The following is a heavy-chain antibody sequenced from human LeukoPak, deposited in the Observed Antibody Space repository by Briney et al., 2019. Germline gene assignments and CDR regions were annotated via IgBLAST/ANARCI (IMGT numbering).Heavy chain of an antibody. D-gene: IGHD1-26*01. Sequence: ASVKVSCKASGYTFTSNDINWVRQATGQGLEWMGWINTNTGNPTYAQGFTGRFVFSLDTSVSTAYLQISSLKAEDTAVYYCVRGPYGSYWWGQGTLVTVSS. J-gene: IGHJ4*02. CDR2: INTNTGNP. CDR1: GYTFTSND. V-gene: IGHV7-4-1*02. CDR3: VRGPYGSYW.